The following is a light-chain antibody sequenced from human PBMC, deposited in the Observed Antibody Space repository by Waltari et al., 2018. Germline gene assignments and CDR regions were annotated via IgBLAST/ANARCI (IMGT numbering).Light chain of an antibody. CDR2: KTS. J-gene: IGKJ2*01. Sequence: IQMTQSPSTLSASVGDRVTLTCRASQSIATWLAWYQQKPGIAPKLLIYKTSALESGVPSRFSGSGSGTEFTLTISSLQPDDFATYYCQQYSTYSYTFGQGTKLEMK. CDR1: QSIATW. CDR3: QQYSTYSYT. V-gene: IGKV1-5*03.